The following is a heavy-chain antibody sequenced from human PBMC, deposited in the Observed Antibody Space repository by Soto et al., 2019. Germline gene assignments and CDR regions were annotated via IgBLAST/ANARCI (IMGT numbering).Heavy chain of an antibody. D-gene: IGHD3-10*01. J-gene: IGHJ3*02. CDR1: GFTFSSYS. CDR3: ARLAGLRPPGALDI. Sequence: GGSLRLSCAASGFTFSSYSMNWVRQAPGKGLEWVSSISSSSSYIYYADSVKGRFTISRDNAKNSLYLQMNSLRAEDTAVYYCARLAGLRPPGALDIWGQGTMVTVSS. CDR2: ISSSSSYI. V-gene: IGHV3-21*01.